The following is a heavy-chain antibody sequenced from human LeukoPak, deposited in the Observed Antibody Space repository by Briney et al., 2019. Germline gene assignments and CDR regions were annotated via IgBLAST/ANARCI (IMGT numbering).Heavy chain of an antibody. CDR2: INWNGGST. V-gene: IGHV3-20*01. D-gene: IGHD3-3*01. J-gene: IGHJ3*02. CDR3: ARALYYDFWSGSPDDAFDI. Sequence: GGSLRLSCAASGFTFDDYGMSWVRQAPGKGLEWVSGINWNGGSTGYADSVKGRFTISRDNAKNSLYLQMNSLRAEDTALYHCARALYYDFWSGSPDDAFDIWGQGTMVTVSS. CDR1: GFTFDDYG.